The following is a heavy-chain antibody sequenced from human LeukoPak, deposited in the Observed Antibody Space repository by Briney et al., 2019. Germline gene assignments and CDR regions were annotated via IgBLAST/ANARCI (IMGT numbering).Heavy chain of an antibody. CDR2: INQGGSEK. Sequence: GGSLRLSCAASGFTLSSYWMSWVRQAPEKGLEWVANINQGGSEKYYVDSVKGRFTISRDNAKHSLYLQMNSLRVEDTAIYYCARDETALDSWGQGTQVTVSS. J-gene: IGHJ4*02. CDR3: ARDETALDS. V-gene: IGHV3-7*01. CDR1: GFTLSSYW. D-gene: IGHD5-18*01.